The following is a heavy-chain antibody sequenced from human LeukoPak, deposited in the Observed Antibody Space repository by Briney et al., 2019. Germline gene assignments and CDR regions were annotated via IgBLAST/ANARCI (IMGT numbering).Heavy chain of an antibody. CDR2: ISWNSGSI. CDR1: GFTFDDYA. CDR3: AKEEEGNLREYNWFDP. Sequence: GGSLRLSGAASGFTFDDYARHWVRQAPGKGLEWVSGISWNSGSIGYADPVKGRFTISRDNAKNSLYLQMNSLRAEDTALYYCAKEEEGNLREYNWFDPWGQGTLVTVSS. V-gene: IGHV3-9*01. J-gene: IGHJ5*02. D-gene: IGHD1-14*01.